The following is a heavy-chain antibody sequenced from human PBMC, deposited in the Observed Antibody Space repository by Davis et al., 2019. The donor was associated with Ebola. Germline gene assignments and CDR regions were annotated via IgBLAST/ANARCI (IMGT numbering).Heavy chain of an antibody. CDR2: IYYSGST. CDR3: ARTVRYYYYYGMDV. Sequence: MPSETLSLTCAVYGGSFSGYYWSWIRQPPGKGLEWIGSIYYSGSTYYNPSLKSRVTISVDTSKNQFSLKLSSVTAADTAVYYCARTVRYYYYYGMDVWGQGTTVTVSS. V-gene: IGHV4-34*01. CDR1: GGSFSGYY. D-gene: IGHD3-9*01. J-gene: IGHJ6*02.